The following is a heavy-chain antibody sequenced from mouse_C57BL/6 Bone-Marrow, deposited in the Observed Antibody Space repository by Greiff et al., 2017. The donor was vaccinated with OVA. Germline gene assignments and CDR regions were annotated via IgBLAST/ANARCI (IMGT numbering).Heavy chain of an antibody. CDR3: ARRTVFDY. V-gene: IGHV5-6*01. CDR2: ISSGGSYT. CDR1: GFTFSSYG. Sequence: EVQVVESGGDLVKPGGSLKLSCAASGFTFSSYGMSWVRQTPDKRLEWVATISSGGSYTYYPDSVKGRFTISRDNAKNTLYLQMSSLKSEDTAMYYCARRTVFDYWGQGTTLTVSS. J-gene: IGHJ2*01.